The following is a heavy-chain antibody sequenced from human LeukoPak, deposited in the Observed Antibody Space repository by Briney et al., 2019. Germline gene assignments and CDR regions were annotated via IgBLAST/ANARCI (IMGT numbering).Heavy chain of an antibody. CDR2: INHSGST. J-gene: IGHJ3*02. CDR1: GGSFSGYY. V-gene: IGHV4-34*01. D-gene: IGHD2-15*01. Sequence: KPSETLSLTCAVYGGSFSGYYWSWIRQPPGKGLEWIGEINHSGSTNYNPSLKSRVTISVDTSKNQFSLKLSSVTAADTAVYYCARRLRRDGFDIWGQGTMVTVSS. CDR3: ARRLRRDGFDI.